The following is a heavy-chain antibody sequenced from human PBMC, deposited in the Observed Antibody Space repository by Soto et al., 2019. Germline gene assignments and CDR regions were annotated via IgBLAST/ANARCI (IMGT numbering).Heavy chain of an antibody. CDR1: GDSVSSNSAA. CDR3: AREPDCSSTSCYTSYYYYGMDV. V-gene: IGHV6-1*01. Sequence: SQTLSLTCVISGDSVSSNSAAWNWIRQSPSRGLEWLGRTYYRSKWYNDYAVSVKSRITINPDTSKNQFSLQLNSVTPEDTAVYYCAREPDCSSTSCYTSYYYYGMDVWGQGTTVTVSS. D-gene: IGHD2-2*02. J-gene: IGHJ6*02. CDR2: TYYRSKWYN.